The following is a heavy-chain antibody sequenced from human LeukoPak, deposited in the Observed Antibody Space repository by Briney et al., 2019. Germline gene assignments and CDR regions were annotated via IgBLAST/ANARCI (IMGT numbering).Heavy chain of an antibody. J-gene: IGHJ5*02. V-gene: IGHV1-8*01. CDR3: ARKSGSYFSPNDNWFDP. CDR2: MNPNSGNT. D-gene: IGHD1-26*01. Sequence: ASVKVSCKASGYTFTSYDINWVRQATGQGLEWMGWMNPNSGNTGYAQKFQGRVTMTRNTSISTAYMELSSLRSEDTAVYYCARKSGSYFSPNDNWFDPWGQGTLVTVSS. CDR1: GYTFTSYD.